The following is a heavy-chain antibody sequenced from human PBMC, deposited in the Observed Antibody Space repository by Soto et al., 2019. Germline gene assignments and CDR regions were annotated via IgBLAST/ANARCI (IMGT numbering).Heavy chain of an antibody. CDR3: ARTSAAGKYYYGMDV. CDR1: GCSFTSYW. J-gene: IGHJ6*02. V-gene: IGHV5-51*01. Sequence: PGESLKISCKGSGCSFTSYWIGWVRQMPGKGLEWMGIIYPGGSDTRYSPSFQGQVTISADKSISTAYLQWSSLKASDTAMYYCARTSAAGKYYYGMDVWGQGTTVTVSS. D-gene: IGHD6-13*01. CDR2: IYPGGSDT.